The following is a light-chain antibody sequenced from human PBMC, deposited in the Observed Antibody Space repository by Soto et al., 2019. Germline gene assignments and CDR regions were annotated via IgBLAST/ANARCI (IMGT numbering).Light chain of an antibody. Sequence: QSVLTQPASVSGSPGQSITISCTGTSSDVGGYNYVSWYQHHPGKAPKLMIYDVSNRPSGVSNHLSGSKSGNTASQTISGLQPEDEADYYCSSYTTSNTRQIVFGTGTKVTVL. CDR2: DVS. CDR1: SSDVGGYNY. J-gene: IGLJ1*01. V-gene: IGLV2-14*03. CDR3: SSYTTSNTRQIV.